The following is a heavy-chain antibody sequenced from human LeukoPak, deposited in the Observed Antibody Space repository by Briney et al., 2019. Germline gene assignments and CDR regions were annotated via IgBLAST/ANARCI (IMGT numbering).Heavy chain of an antibody. Sequence: GGSPRLSCAASGFTFSDHYMDWVRQTPGKGLEWVGRTRDKANSYTTEYAASVKGRFTISRDDSKNSLYLQMNSLRAEDTAVYYCARDLFGGSCGMDVWGQGTTVTVSS. V-gene: IGHV3-72*01. CDR1: GFTFSDHY. D-gene: IGHD3-16*01. J-gene: IGHJ6*02. CDR2: TRDKANSYTT. CDR3: ARDLFGGSCGMDV.